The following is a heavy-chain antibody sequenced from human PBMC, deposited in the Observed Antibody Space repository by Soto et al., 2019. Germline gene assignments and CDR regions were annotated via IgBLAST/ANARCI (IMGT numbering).Heavy chain of an antibody. D-gene: IGHD3-3*01. CDR3: ARGLLRFLEWFDELGAFDI. CDR1: GGSISSGGYY. V-gene: IGHV4-31*03. CDR2: IYYSGST. J-gene: IGHJ3*02. Sequence: SPTLSLTCTVSGGSISSGGYYWSWIRQHPGKGLEWIGYIYYSGSTYYNPSLKSRVTISVDTSKNQFSLKLSSVTAADTAVYYCARGLLRFLEWFDELGAFDIWGQGTMVTVSS.